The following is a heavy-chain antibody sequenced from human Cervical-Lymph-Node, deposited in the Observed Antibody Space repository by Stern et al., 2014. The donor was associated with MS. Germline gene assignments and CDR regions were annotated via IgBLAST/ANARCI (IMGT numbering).Heavy chain of an antibody. CDR3: ARDYGDYAFDY. Sequence: VQLMQSGAEVKKPGESLKISCKGSGFSFTANWIAWGRQMPGKGLERMGIRYPGDSDTRYSPSFQVQVTISADKSISTAYLQWSSLKASDTAMYYCARDYGDYAFDYWGQGTLVTVSS. CDR1: GFSFTANW. D-gene: IGHD4-17*01. J-gene: IGHJ4*02. CDR2: RYPGDSDT. V-gene: IGHV5-51*01.